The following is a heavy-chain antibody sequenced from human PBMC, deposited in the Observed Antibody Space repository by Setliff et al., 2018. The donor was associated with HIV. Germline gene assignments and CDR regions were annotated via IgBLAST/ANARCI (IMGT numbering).Heavy chain of an antibody. CDR1: GGSFSDFY. Sequence: ETLSLTCVVYGGSFSDFYWVWVRQPPSKGLEWIGEITHRGSTTYNPTLQSRVAISVDTSRRQFTLKLGSVAAADTAVYYCARGQHVFPAPHYMDVWDKGTTVTVS. J-gene: IGHJ6*03. CDR2: ITHRGST. D-gene: IGHD2-2*01. CDR3: ARGQHVFPAPHYMDV. V-gene: IGHV4-34*01.